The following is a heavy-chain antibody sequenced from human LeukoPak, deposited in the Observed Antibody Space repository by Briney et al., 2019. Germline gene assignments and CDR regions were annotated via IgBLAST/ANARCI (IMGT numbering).Heavy chain of an antibody. J-gene: IGHJ5*02. Sequence: SVEVSCKASGYTFTGYYMHWVRQAPGQGLEWMGWINPNSGGTNYAQKFQGRVTMTRDTSISTAYMELSRLRSDDTAVYYCARDLAVAATNWFDPWGQGTLVTVSS. CDR2: INPNSGGT. CDR1: GYTFTGYY. V-gene: IGHV1-2*02. CDR3: ARDLAVAATNWFDP. D-gene: IGHD2-15*01.